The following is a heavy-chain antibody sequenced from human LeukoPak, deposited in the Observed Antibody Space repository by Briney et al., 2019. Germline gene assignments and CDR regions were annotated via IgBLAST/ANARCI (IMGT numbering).Heavy chain of an antibody. J-gene: IGHJ4*02. CDR1: GGSISSGGYY. Sequence: SETLSLTCTVSGGSISSGGYYWSWIRQHPGKGLEWIGYIYYSGSTYYNPSLKSRVTISVDTSKNQFSLKLSSVTAADTAVYYCAREGADGDYGADYWGQGTPVTVSS. D-gene: IGHD4-17*01. V-gene: IGHV4-31*03. CDR2: IYYSGST. CDR3: AREGADGDYGADY.